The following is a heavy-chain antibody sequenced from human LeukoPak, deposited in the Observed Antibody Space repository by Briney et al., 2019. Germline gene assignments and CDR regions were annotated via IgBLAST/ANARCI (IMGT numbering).Heavy chain of an antibody. Sequence: GRALRLSCAASGFTFSSYGMHWVRQAPGKGLERVAVISYDGSNKYYADSVKGRFTISGDNSKNTLYLQMNSLRAEDTAVYYCAKEKYYYDSSGYDYWGQGTLVTVSS. CDR1: GFTFSSYG. CDR3: AKEKYYYDSSGYDY. V-gene: IGHV3-30*18. CDR2: ISYDGSNK. D-gene: IGHD3-22*01. J-gene: IGHJ4*02.